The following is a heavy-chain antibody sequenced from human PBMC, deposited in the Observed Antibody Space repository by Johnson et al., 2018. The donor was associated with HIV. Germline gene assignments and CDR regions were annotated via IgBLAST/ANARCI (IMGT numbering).Heavy chain of an antibody. CDR2: ISYDGSNK. CDR1: GFTFSSHA. Sequence: QVQLVESGGGVVQPGRSLRLSCAASGFTFSSHAMHWVRQAPGKGLEWVAVISYDGSNKYYADSVRGRFTISRDNSKNTLYLQMNSLRAEDTAVYFCAKSSIAVQDAFDIWGQGTMVTVSS. CDR3: AKSSIAVQDAFDI. V-gene: IGHV3-30*14. D-gene: IGHD6-19*01. J-gene: IGHJ3*02.